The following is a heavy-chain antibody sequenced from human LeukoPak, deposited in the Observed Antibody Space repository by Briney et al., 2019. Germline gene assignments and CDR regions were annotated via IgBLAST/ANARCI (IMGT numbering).Heavy chain of an antibody. CDR1: GGSMTNYY. V-gene: IGHV4-59*08. J-gene: IGHJ6*02. D-gene: IGHD1-26*01. Sequence: KASETLSLTCTVSGGSMTNYYWSWIRQTPGKGLEWIGYIYYSGSTNYNPSLKSRVTISVDTSKNQFSLKLSSVTAADTAVYYCARHKELQYYYGMDVWGQGTTVTVSS. CDR3: ARHKELQYYYGMDV. CDR2: IYYSGST.